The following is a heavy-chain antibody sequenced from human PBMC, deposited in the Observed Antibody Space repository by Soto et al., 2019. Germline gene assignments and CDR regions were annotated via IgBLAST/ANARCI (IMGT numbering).Heavy chain of an antibody. CDR2: ISSSSGYI. CDR1: GFTFSSYS. V-gene: IGHV3-21*01. CDR3: ARGNLLYDYIWGSYRYPDNWFDP. D-gene: IGHD3-16*02. J-gene: IGHJ5*02. Sequence: GGSLRLSCAASGFTFSSYSMNWVRQAPGKGLEWVSSISSSSGYIYYADSVKGRFTISRDNAKNSLYLQMNSLRAEDTAVYYCARGNLLYDYIWGSYRYPDNWFDPWGQGTLVTVSS.